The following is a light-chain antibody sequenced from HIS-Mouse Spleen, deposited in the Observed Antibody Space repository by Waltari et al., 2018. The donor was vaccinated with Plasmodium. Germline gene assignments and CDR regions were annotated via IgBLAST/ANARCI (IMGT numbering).Light chain of an antibody. J-gene: IGLJ2*01. CDR1: NIGSKS. Sequence: SYVLPQPPSVSVAPGQTARITWGGNNIGSKSVHWYQQKPGQAPVLVGYDDSDRPSGIPGRFSGSNSGNTATLTISRVEAGDEADYYCQVWDSSSDHPVFGGGTKLTVL. V-gene: IGLV3-21*02. CDR3: QVWDSSSDHPV. CDR2: DDS.